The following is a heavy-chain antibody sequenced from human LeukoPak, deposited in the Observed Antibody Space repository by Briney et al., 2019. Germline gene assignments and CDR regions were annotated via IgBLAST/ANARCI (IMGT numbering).Heavy chain of an antibody. J-gene: IGHJ2*01. Sequence: PSETLSLTCTVSGGSISSDVYYWSWIRQHPGRALEWIGYIHYSGSTYYNPSLKSRLSISVDTSNNQFSLKLSSVTAADTAVYYCARQRSYNWYFYLWGRGTLVTVSS. D-gene: IGHD3-10*01. CDR3: ARQRSYNWYFYL. CDR1: GGSISSDVYY. CDR2: IHYSGST. V-gene: IGHV4-31*03.